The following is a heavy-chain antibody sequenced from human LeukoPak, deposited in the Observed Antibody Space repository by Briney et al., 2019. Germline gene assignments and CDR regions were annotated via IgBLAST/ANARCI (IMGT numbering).Heavy chain of an antibody. Sequence: GGSLRLSCAASGFTFSSYSINWVRQAPGKGLEWVAVISYDGSNKYYADSVKGRFTISRDNSKNTLYLQMNSLRAEDTAVYYCARDGDGDYSNFYYYYGMDVWGQGTTVTVSS. J-gene: IGHJ6*02. CDR2: ISYDGSNK. D-gene: IGHD4-11*01. CDR3: ARDGDGDYSNFYYYYGMDV. CDR1: GFTFSSYS. V-gene: IGHV3-30*03.